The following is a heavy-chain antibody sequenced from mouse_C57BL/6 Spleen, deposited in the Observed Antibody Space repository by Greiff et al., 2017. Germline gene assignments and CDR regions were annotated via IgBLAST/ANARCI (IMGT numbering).Heavy chain of an antibody. Sequence: DVQLQESGPELVKPGASVKMSCKASGYTFTDYNMHWVKQSHGKSLEWIGYINPNNGGTSYNQKFKGKATLTVNKSSSTAYMELRSLTSEDSAVYYCARDYYGSSRYFDVWGTGTTVTVSS. CDR2: INPNNGGT. D-gene: IGHD1-1*01. V-gene: IGHV1-22*01. CDR3: ARDYYGSSRYFDV. J-gene: IGHJ1*03. CDR1: GYTFTDYN.